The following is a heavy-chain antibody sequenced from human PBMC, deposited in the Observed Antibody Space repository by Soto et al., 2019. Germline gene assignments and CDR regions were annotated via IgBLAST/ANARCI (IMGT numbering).Heavy chain of an antibody. D-gene: IGHD3-16*01. Sequence: LRLSCAASGFTFSSYAMSWVRQAPGKGLEWVSAISGSGGSTYYADSVKGRFTISRDNSKNTLYLQMNSLRAEDTAVYYCAKDAAVGFWGSGAIRFDPWGQGTLVTVSS. CDR1: GFTFSSYA. J-gene: IGHJ5*02. CDR3: AKDAAVGFWGSGAIRFDP. V-gene: IGHV3-23*01. CDR2: ISGSGGST.